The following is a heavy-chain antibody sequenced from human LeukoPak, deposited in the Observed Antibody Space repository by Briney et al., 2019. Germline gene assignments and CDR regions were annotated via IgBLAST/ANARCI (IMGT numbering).Heavy chain of an antibody. CDR2: ISSSSSYI. J-gene: IGHJ4*02. Sequence: PGRSRRLASAASGFTFSSYSMNWVRQAPGKGLEWVSSISSSSSYIYYAGSVKGRFTISRDNAKNSLYLQMNSLRAEDTAVYYCAREPFYFRWGQGTLVTVS. CDR1: GFTFSSYS. CDR3: AREPFYFR. D-gene: IGHD2/OR15-2a*01. V-gene: IGHV3-21*01.